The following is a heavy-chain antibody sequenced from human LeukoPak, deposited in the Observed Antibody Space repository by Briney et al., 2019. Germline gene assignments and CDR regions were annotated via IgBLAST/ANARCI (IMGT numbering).Heavy chain of an antibody. CDR1: GFIFTNYP. CDR3: AGTGYSSSWGGGYFDY. D-gene: IGHD6-13*01. CDR2: MSIDGNTK. J-gene: IGHJ4*02. V-gene: IGHV3-30*17. Sequence: PGGSLRLSCAASGFIFTNYPIHWVRQTPDKGLECVAIMSIDGNTKYYADSVRGRFIVSRDNSRNTVYLQMNSLRAEDTAVYYCAGTGYSSSWGGGYFDYWGQGTLVTVSS.